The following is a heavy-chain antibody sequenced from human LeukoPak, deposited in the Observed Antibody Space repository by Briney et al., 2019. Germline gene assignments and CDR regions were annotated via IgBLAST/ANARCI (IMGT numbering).Heavy chain of an antibody. CDR1: GGSIRSGGYY. J-gene: IGHJ5*02. CDR3: ARRNYYDSSGYFSWFDL. CDR2: IYYSGST. Sequence: PSQTLSLTCTVSGGSIRSGGYYWSWIRQHPGKGLEWIGYIYYSGSTYYNPSLKSRVTISVDTSKNQFSLKLSSVTAAETAVYYCARRNYYDSSGYFSWFDLWGQGTLVTVSS. D-gene: IGHD3-22*01. V-gene: IGHV4-31*03.